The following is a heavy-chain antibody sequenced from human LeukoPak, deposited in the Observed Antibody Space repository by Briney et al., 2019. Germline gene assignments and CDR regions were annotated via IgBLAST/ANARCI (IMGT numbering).Heavy chain of an antibody. V-gene: IGHV1-2*02. D-gene: IGHD5-18*01. J-gene: IGHJ4*02. CDR3: ARVRVQLWLVAFDY. CDR2: INPNSGGT. CDR1: GYTFTGYY. Sequence: ASVKVSCKASGYTFTGYYMHWVRQAPGQGLEWMGWINPNSGGTNYAQKFQGRVTMTRDTSISTAYMELSRLRSDDTAVYYCARVRVQLWLVAFDYWGQGTLVTVSS.